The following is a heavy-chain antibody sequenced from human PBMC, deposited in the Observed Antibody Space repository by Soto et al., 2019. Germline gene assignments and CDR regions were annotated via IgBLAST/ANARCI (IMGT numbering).Heavy chain of an antibody. Sequence: QVQLVESGGGVVQPGRSLRLSCAASGFTFSSYGIHWVRQAPGKGLEWVAVIYYDGSNKYYADSVKGRFTISRDNSKNTLYLQMTSLSAGDTARYYCARGPGVGATMGGFDPWGQRTLVTVSS. D-gene: IGHD1-26*01. V-gene: IGHV3-33*01. CDR1: GFTFSSYG. CDR2: IYYDGSNK. J-gene: IGHJ5*02. CDR3: ARGPGVGATMGGFDP.